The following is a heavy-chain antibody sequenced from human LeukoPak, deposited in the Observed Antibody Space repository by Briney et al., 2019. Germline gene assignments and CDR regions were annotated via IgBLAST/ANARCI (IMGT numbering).Heavy chain of an antibody. D-gene: IGHD2-15*01. Sequence: SETLSLTCTVSGYSISSGYYWGWIRQPPGKGREWIGSIYHSGTTYYNPSLKSRVTISVDASKNQFSLKLSSVTAADTAVYYCARLLPLNWFDPWGQGTLVTVSS. V-gene: IGHV4-38-2*02. CDR2: IYHSGTT. CDR3: ARLLPLNWFDP. CDR1: GYSISSGYY. J-gene: IGHJ5*02.